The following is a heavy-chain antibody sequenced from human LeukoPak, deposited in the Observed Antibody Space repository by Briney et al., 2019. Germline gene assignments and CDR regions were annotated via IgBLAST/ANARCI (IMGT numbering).Heavy chain of an antibody. CDR1: GFIFSSYG. CDR2: IWHDGSNN. D-gene: IGHD3-16*01. J-gene: IGHJ4*02. CDR3: ARDTTTLRAFDY. Sequence: GRSLRLSCAASGFIFSSYGMHWVRQAPGKGLEWVAVIWHDGSNNDYGDSVKGRFTISRDNSKNTVYLQMNSLRAEDTAVYYCARDTTTLRAFDYWGQGTPVTVSS. V-gene: IGHV3-33*01.